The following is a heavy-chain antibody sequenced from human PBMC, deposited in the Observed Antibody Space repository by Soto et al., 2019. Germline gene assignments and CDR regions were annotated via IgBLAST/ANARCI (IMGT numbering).Heavy chain of an antibody. Sequence: EVQLLESGGGLVQPGGSLRLFCAASGFTFSNYAMTWVRQAPGKGLEWVSTLTSGGGSYYGDTVRGRFTISRDNSKSTLYLQMSSLRAEDTAVYYCASTDKFNSHSSGWANRFDYWGQGTLVTVSS. V-gene: IGHV3-23*01. CDR2: LTSGGGS. CDR3: ASTDKFNSHSSGWANRFDY. CDR1: GFTFSNYA. D-gene: IGHD6-19*01. J-gene: IGHJ4*02.